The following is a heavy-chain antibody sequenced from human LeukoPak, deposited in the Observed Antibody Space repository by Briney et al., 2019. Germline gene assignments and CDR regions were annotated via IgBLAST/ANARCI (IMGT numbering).Heavy chain of an antibody. CDR1: GFTLANFA. CDR2: ISDSGENT. D-gene: IGHD1-1*01. Sequence: GGSLRLSCAASGFTLANFAMNWVRQAPGKGLEWVSGISDSGENTYYAESVKGRFTISRDTSKDTLYLQMNSLRAEDTAVYYCAKRYIRYNNNWEGLEWGQGTLVTVSS. V-gene: IGHV3-23*01. J-gene: IGHJ4*02. CDR3: AKRYIRYNNNWEGLE.